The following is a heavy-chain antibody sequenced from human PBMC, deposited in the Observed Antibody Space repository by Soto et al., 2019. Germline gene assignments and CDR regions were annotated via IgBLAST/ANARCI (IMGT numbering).Heavy chain of an antibody. CDR2: TYYRSRWYS. Sequence: PSHTLSLTCVGSGYTVSSNSVAWNLVRQSPSRGLEWLGRTYYRSRWYSDYAVSVRSRIDINADTSKNQVSLQLNSVTPEDTAVYYCARSEEDSDYYYYGMDVWGQGTTVTVSS. J-gene: IGHJ6*02. D-gene: IGHD2-15*01. CDR1: GYTVSSNSVA. CDR3: ARSEEDSDYYYYGMDV. V-gene: IGHV6-1*01.